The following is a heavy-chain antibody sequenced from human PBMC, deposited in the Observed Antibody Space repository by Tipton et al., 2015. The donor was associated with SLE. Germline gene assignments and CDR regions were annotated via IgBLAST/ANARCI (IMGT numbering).Heavy chain of an antibody. CDR1: GGSISSYY. CDR3: ARGGSYPFGY. J-gene: IGHJ4*02. D-gene: IGHD1-26*01. V-gene: IGHV4-4*09. Sequence: LRLSCTVSGGSISSYYWSWIRQPPGKGLEWIGYIYTSGSTNYNPSLKSRVTISVDTSKNQFSLKLSSVTAADTAVYYCARGGSYPFGYWGQGTLVTVSS. CDR2: IYTSGST.